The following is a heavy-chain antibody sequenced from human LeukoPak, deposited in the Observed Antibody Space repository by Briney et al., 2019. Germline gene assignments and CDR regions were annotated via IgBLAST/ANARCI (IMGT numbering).Heavy chain of an antibody. CDR2: INHSGST. V-gene: IGHV4-34*01. J-gene: IGHJ5*02. CDR1: GGSFSGYY. D-gene: IGHD6-13*01. CDR3: ARGPWYAYNWFDP. Sequence: SETLSLTCAVYGGSFSGYYWSWIRQPPGKGLEWIGEINHSGSTNYNPSLKSRVTISVDTSKNQFSLKLSSVTAADTAVYYCARGPWYAYNWFDPWGQGTLVTVSS.